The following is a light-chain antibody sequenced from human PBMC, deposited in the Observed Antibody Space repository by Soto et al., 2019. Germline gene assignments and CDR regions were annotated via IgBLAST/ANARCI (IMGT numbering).Light chain of an antibody. CDR1: QSVSNNY. CDR3: QQRSSWPIT. CDR2: GAS. Sequence: EIVLTQSPGTLSLSPGERATLSCRASQSVSNNYLAWYQQKPGQAPRLLIYGASNRATGIPDRFSGSGSGADFTLTINRLEPEDFAVYYCQQRSSWPITFGQGTRLEIK. V-gene: IGKV3D-20*02. J-gene: IGKJ5*01.